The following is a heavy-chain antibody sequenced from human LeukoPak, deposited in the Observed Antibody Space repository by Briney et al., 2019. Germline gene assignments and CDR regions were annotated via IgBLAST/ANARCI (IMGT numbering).Heavy chain of an antibody. CDR2: IKQDGSET. CDR1: GFTFNTYW. Sequence: PGGSLRLSCAASGFTFNTYWMSWVRQAPGKGLEWVANIKQDGSETYYVDSVKGRFTISRDNAKKSLYLQMNSPRAEDTAVYYCARGPIPDYWGQGTLVTVSS. J-gene: IGHJ4*02. D-gene: IGHD2-2*02. V-gene: IGHV3-7*01. CDR3: ARGPIPDY.